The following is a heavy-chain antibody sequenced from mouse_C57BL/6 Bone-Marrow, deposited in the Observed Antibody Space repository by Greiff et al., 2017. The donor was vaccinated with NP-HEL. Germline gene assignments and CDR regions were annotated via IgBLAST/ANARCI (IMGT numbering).Heavy chain of an antibody. J-gene: IGHJ2*01. CDR3: ARWYYGSEFLGYYFDY. CDR2: IYPGSGNT. D-gene: IGHD1-1*01. CDR1: GYTFTDYY. V-gene: IGHV1-76*01. Sequence: QVQLKESGAELVRPGASVKLSCKASGYTFTDYYINWVKQRPGQGLEWIARIYPGSGNTYYNEKFKGKATLTAEKSSSTAYMQLSSLTSEDSAVYFCARWYYGSEFLGYYFDYWGQGTTLTVSS.